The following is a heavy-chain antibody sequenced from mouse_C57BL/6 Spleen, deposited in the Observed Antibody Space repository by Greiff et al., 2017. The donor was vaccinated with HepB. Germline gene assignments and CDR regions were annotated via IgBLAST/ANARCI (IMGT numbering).Heavy chain of an antibody. CDR3: TRGSKGGYFDV. V-gene: IGHV1-15*01. D-gene: IGHD2-5*01. CDR1: GYTFTDYE. Sequence: QVQLQQSGAELVRPGASVTLSCKASGYTFTDYEMHWVKQTPVHGLEWIGAIDPETGGTAYNQKFKGKAILTADKSSSTAYMELRSLTSEDSAVYYCTRGSKGGYFDVWGTGTTVTVSS. CDR2: IDPETGGT. J-gene: IGHJ1*03.